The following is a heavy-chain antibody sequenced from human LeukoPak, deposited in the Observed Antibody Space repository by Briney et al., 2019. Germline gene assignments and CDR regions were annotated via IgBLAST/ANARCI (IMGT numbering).Heavy chain of an antibody. CDR3: ARNLEYSTSYYYYYMDV. V-gene: IGHV4-59*12. J-gene: IGHJ6*03. D-gene: IGHD6-6*01. Sequence: SETLSLTCTVSGGSISSYYWSWIRQPPGKGLEWIGYIYYGGSTNYNPSLKSRVTMSVDTSKNQFSLKLSSVTAADTAVYYCARNLEYSTSYYYYYMDVWGKGTTVTVSS. CDR2: IYYGGST. CDR1: GGSISSYY.